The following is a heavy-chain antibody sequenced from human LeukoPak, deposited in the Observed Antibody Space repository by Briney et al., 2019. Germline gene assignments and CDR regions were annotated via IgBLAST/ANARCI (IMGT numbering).Heavy chain of an antibody. CDR2: INPNSGGT. Sequence: ASVKVSCKASGYTFTSYDINWVRQATGQGLEWMGWINPNSGGTNYAQKFQGRVTMTRDTSISTAYMELSRLRSDDTAVYYCAREWGSSSWFNWFDPWGQGTLVTVSS. CDR1: GYTFTSYD. J-gene: IGHJ5*02. CDR3: AREWGSSSWFNWFDP. D-gene: IGHD6-13*01. V-gene: IGHV1-2*02.